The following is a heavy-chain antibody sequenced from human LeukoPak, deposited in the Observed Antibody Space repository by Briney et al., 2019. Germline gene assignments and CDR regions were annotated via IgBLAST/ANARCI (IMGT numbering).Heavy chain of an antibody. CDR3: ARGDPHADL. V-gene: IGHV3-48*03. J-gene: IGHJ5*02. Sequence: GGSLRLSCAASGFDLNTYEMNWVRQAPGKGLEWIADITISGHTKNYADSVKGRFTISRDNAGTSLYLQMNNLRVEDTGVYYCARGDPHADLWGQGTLVTVSS. CDR2: ITISGHTK. CDR1: GFDLNTYE.